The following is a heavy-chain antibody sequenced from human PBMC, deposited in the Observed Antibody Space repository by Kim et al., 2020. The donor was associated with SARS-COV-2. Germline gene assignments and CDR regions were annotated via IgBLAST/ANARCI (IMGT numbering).Heavy chain of an antibody. D-gene: IGHD2-15*01. V-gene: IGHV1-3*01. J-gene: IGHJ6*03. CDR3: ARGAIETEEDIWHYYYMDV. Sequence: ASVKVSCKASGYTFTSYAMHWVRQAPGQRLEWMGWINAGNGNTKYSQKFQGRVTITRDTSASTAYMELSSLRSEDTAVYYCARGAIETEEDIWHYYYMDVWGKGTTVTVSS. CDR2: INAGNGNT. CDR1: GYTFTSYA.